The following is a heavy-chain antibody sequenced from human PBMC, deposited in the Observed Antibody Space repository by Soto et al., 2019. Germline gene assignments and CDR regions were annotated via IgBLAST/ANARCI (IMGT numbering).Heavy chain of an antibody. CDR3: ARDRAAGGY. CDR2: ISSGGDTI. D-gene: IGHD6-13*01. J-gene: IGHJ4*02. Sequence: GSLRLSCAASGFTFSSYSVNWVRQAPGKGLEWVAYISSGGDTIHYADSVRGRFTVSRDNARNSLSLQMNTLRVEDTALYYCARDRAAGGYWGQGTLVTVSS. CDR1: GFTFSSYS. V-gene: IGHV3-48*04.